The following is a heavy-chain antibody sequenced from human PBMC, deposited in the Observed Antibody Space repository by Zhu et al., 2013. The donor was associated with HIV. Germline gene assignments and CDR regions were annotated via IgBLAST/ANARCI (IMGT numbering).Heavy chain of an antibody. Sequence: QVQLVQSGAEVKKPGASVKVSCKASGYTFTSYGISWVRQAPGQGLEWMGWISAYNGNTNYAQKLQGRVTMTTDTSTSTAYMELRSLRSDDTAVYYCARDTGYYDSSGYYSDYYGMDVWGQGTTVTVSS. CDR3: ARDTGYYDSSGYYSDYYGMDV. CDR2: ISAYNGNT. V-gene: IGHV1-18*01. D-gene: IGHD3-22*01. CDR1: GYTFTSYG. J-gene: IGHJ6*02.